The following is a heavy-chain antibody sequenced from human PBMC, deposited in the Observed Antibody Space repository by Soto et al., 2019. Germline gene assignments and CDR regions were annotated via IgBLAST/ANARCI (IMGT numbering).Heavy chain of an antibody. D-gene: IGHD6-13*01. CDR2: ISWNSGSI. J-gene: IGHJ1*01. CDR3: AKDMGAAGKGYFQH. V-gene: IGHV3-9*01. Sequence: EVQLVESGGGLVQPGRSLRLSCAASGFTFDDYAMHWVRQAPGKGLEWVSGISWNSGSIGYADSVKGRFTISRDNDXNSLYMQMNSLRAEDTALYYCAKDMGAAGKGYFQHWGQGTLVTVSS. CDR1: GFTFDDYA.